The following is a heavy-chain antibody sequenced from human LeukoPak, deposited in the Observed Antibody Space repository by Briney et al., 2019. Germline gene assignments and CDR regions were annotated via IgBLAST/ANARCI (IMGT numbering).Heavy chain of an antibody. CDR3: ARGADFDSSSSFDAFDI. CDR1: GFTFSSYG. V-gene: IGHV3-30*19. CDR2: ISYDGNNK. D-gene: IGHD6-6*01. Sequence: LSGGSLRLSCAASGFTFSSYGMPWVRQAPGKGLEWLAVISYDGNNKYYADSVKGRFTISRDNSKNALYLQMNSLRAEDTAVYYCARGADFDSSSSFDAFDIWGQGTMVTVSS. J-gene: IGHJ3*02.